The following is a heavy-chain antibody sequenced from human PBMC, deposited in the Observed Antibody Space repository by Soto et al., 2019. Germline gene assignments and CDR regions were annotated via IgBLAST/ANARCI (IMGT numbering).Heavy chain of an antibody. Sequence: QVQLQESGPGLVKPSQTLSLTCTVSGGSISSGGYYWSWIRQHPGKGLEWIGYIYYSGSTYYNPSLKRRVTISVAQSKTQFSLKLSSVTAADTAVYYCARESGPAITMVRGVIINWGQGTLVTVSS. V-gene: IGHV4-31*03. CDR1: GGSISSGGYY. CDR2: IYYSGST. CDR3: ARESGPAITMVRGVIIN. J-gene: IGHJ4*02. D-gene: IGHD3-10*01.